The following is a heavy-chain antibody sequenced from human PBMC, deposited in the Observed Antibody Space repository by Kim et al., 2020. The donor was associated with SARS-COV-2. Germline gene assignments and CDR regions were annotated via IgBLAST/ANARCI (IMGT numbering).Heavy chain of an antibody. J-gene: IGHJ6*02. CDR1: GYSFTSYW. V-gene: IGHV5-10-1*01. CDR2: IDPSDSYT. Sequence: GESLKISCKGSGYSFTSYWISWVRQMPGKGLEWMGRIDPSDSYTNYSPSFQGHVTISADKSISTAYLQWSSLKASDTAMYYCARHIYSSSWHNYYYYYGMDVWGQGTTVTVSS. CDR3: ARHIYSSSWHNYYYYYGMDV. D-gene: IGHD6-13*01.